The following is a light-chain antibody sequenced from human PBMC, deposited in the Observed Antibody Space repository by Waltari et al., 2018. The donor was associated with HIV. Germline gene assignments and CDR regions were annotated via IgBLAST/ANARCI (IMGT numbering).Light chain of an antibody. CDR1: SSDVGGYNY. CDR3: SSYTSGSTRV. CDR2: EVS. V-gene: IGLV2-14*03. J-gene: IGLJ3*02. Sequence: QSALTQPASVAGSLGQSITISCTGTSSDVGGYNYVSGYPQPNSGKAPRLIIFEVSSRPSGVSNRFSGSKSGVTASLTISGLQADDEADYYCSSYTSGSTRVFGGGTKLTVL.